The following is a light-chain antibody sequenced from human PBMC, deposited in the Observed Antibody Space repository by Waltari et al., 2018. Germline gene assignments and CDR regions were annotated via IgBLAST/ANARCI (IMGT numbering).Light chain of an antibody. J-gene: IGKJ1*01. CDR1: QSLDHSDGNTY. Sequence: DVVMTQSPLSLPVTLGQPASISCRSSQSLDHSDGNTYLNWFHQRPGQSPRRLLYQVSNRDSGVPDRFSGSGSGTEFTLKISSVEAEDVGVYYCMQGSHWPPWTFGQGTRVEIK. CDR2: QVS. V-gene: IGKV2-30*02. CDR3: MQGSHWPPWT.